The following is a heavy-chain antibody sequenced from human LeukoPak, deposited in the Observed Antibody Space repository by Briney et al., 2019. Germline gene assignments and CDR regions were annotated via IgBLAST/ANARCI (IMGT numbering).Heavy chain of an antibody. Sequence: GGSLRLSCAASGFTFSSYWMSWVRQAPGKGLEWVANIKQDGSEKYYVDSVKGRFTISRDNAKNSLYLQMNSLTAEDTAVYYCARDPIVVVPAAIPDYWGQGTLVTVSS. CDR3: ARDPIVVVPAAIPDY. D-gene: IGHD2-2*01. CDR2: IKQDGSEK. V-gene: IGHV3-7*01. J-gene: IGHJ4*02. CDR1: GFTFSSYW.